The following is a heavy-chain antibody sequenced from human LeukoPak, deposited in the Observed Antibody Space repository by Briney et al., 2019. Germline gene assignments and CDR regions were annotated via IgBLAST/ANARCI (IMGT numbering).Heavy chain of an antibody. CDR1: GFTFSNFW. CDR3: ARGDDFSGDH. J-gene: IGHJ4*02. V-gene: IGHV3-7*04. CDR2: IHPEGNEK. D-gene: IGHD1-1*01. Sequence: GGSLRLSCAASGFTFSNFWMSWVRQAPGRGLEWVANIHPEGNEKYHVESVKGRFTISRDNPRNSLFLQMNGLRVEDTAVYYCARGDDFSGDHWGQGTLVTVSS.